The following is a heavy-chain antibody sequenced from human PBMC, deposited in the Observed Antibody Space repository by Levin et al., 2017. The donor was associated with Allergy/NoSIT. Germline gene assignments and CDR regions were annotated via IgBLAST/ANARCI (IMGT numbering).Heavy chain of an antibody. CDR1: GFTFSNAW. Sequence: GGSLRLSCAASGFTFSNAWMSWVRQAPGKGLEWVGRIKSKTDGGTTDYAAPVKGRFTISRDDSKNTLYLQMNSLKTEDTAVYYCTTYRVYYGDYVGWYFDLWGRGTLVTVSS. J-gene: IGHJ2*01. CDR3: TTYRVYYGDYVGWYFDL. CDR2: IKSKTDGGTT. V-gene: IGHV3-15*01. D-gene: IGHD4-17*01.